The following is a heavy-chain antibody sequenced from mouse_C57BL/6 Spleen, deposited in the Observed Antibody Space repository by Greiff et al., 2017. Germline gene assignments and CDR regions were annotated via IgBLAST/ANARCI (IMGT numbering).Heavy chain of an antibody. D-gene: IGHD1-1*01. V-gene: IGHV5-17*01. Sequence: EVMLVESGGGLVKPGGSLKLSCAASGFTFSDYGMHWVRQAPEKGLEWVAYISSGSSTIYYADTVKGRFTISRDNAKNTLFLQMTSLRSEDTAMYYCARGGYYGSSYGYFDVWGTGTTVTVSS. CDR2: ISSGSSTI. J-gene: IGHJ1*03. CDR1: GFTFSDYG. CDR3: ARGGYYGSSYGYFDV.